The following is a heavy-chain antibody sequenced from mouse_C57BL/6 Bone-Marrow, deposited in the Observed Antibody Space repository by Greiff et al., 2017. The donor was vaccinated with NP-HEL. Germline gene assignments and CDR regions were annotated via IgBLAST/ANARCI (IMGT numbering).Heavy chain of an antibody. Sequence: QVQLQQSGPGLVAPSQSLSITCTVSGFSLTSYGVHWVRQPPGQGLEWLVVIWSDGSTTYNSALKSRLSIRKDNSKSQVFLKMNSLQTDDTAMYYCARHQGLRGAMDYWGQGTSVTVSS. CDR3: ARHQGLRGAMDY. CDR1: GFSLTSYG. V-gene: IGHV2-6-1*01. D-gene: IGHD1-1*01. J-gene: IGHJ4*01. CDR2: IWSDGST.